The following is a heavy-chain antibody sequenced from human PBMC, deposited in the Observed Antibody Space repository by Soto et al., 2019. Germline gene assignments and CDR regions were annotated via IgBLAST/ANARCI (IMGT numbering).Heavy chain of an antibody. D-gene: IGHD2-8*01. Sequence: SGPTLVNPTQTLTLTCTFSGFSLSTSGVGVGWIRQPPGKALEWLALIYWDDDKRYSPSLKSRLTITKDTSKNQVVLTMTNMDPVDTATYDCVQDSTNFLGFAYWGQGILVTVSS. CDR2: IYWDDDK. CDR1: GFSLSTSGVG. J-gene: IGHJ4*02. CDR3: VQDSTNFLGFAY. V-gene: IGHV2-5*02.